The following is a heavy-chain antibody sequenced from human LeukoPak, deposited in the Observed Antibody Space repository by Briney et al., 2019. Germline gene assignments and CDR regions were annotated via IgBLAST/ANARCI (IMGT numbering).Heavy chain of an antibody. D-gene: IGHD2-15*01. CDR2: ISGSGGST. V-gene: IGHV3-23*01. CDR1: GFTFSSYG. Sequence: GGSLRLSCAASGFTFSSYGMSWVRQAPGKGLEWVSAISGSGGSTYYADSVKGRFTISRDNSKNTLYLQMNSLRAEDTAVYYCAKDKEVVVAATPSYWGQGTLVTVSS. CDR3: AKDKEVVVAATPSY. J-gene: IGHJ4*02.